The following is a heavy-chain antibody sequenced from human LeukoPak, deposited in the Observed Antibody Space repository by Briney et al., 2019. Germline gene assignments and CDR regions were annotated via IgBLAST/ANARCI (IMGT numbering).Heavy chain of an antibody. V-gene: IGHV4-59*01. D-gene: IGHD6-25*01. CDR2: IYYSGST. J-gene: IGHJ3*02. CDR3: ASARLGSGLEGAFDI. CDR1: GGSISSYF. Sequence: SETLSLTCTVSGGSISSYFWSWIRQPPGKGLEWIGYIYYSGSTNYNPSLKSRVTITVDTSKNQFSLKLSSVTAADTAVYYCASARLGSGLEGAFDIWGQGTMVTVSS.